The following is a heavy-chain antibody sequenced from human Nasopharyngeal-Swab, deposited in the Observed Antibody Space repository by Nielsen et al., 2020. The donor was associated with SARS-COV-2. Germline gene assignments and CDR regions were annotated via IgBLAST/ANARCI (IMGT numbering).Heavy chain of an antibody. J-gene: IGHJ4*02. CDR1: GGSISSSSYY. CDR2: IYYSGST. Sequence: SEPLPPTCTVSGGSISSSSYYWGWIRQPPGKGLEWIGSIYYSGSTYYNPSLKSRVTISVDTSKNQFSLKLSSVTAADTAVYYCAVSSGWFDYWGQGTLVTVSS. CDR3: AVSSGWFDY. D-gene: IGHD6-19*01. V-gene: IGHV4-39*01.